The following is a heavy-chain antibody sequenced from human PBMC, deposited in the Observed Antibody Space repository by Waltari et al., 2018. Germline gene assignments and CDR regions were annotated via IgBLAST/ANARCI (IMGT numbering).Heavy chain of an antibody. J-gene: IGHJ4*02. D-gene: IGHD6-19*01. Sequence: QVRLVESGGGVVQPGRSVRLSCEASGFTFSHYDMYWVRQAPGKGLGWVVVVAYAGMKKFYVDSATCRFTSSRDNSWNTLYLQMNSLRVEDTAVYYCAKRGSRDSSCWFPELDYWGQGALVTVSS. V-gene: IGHV3-30*18. CDR1: GFTFSHYD. CDR3: AKRGSRDSSCWFPELDY. CDR2: VAYAGMKK.